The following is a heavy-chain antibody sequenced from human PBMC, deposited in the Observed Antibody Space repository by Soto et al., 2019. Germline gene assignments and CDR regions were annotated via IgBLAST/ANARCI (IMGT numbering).Heavy chain of an antibody. CDR1: GFTFSSYG. CDR2: ISYDGSNK. J-gene: IGHJ6*01. Sequence: QVQLVESGGGVVQPGRSLRLSCAASGFTFSSYGMHWVRQAPGKGLEWVAVISYDGSNKYYADSVKGRFTISRDNSKNTLYLQMNSLRAEDTAVYYCAKEIAVAGTPYYYGMDVW. V-gene: IGHV3-30*18. D-gene: IGHD6-19*01. CDR3: AKEIAVAGTPYYYGMDV.